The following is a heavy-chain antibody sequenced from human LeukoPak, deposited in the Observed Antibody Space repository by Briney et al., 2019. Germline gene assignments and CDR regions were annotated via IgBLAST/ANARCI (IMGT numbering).Heavy chain of an antibody. J-gene: IGHJ4*02. D-gene: IGHD2-15*01. CDR1: GFTFIRNG. Sequence: PGGSLRLSCAASGFTFIRNGMHWVRQAPGKGLEWVAFLRYDGSNKYYADSVMGRFTISRDNSKDTLYLQMNSLRAEDTAVYYCARTTGYCSGGSCYTDDYFDYWGQGTLVTVSS. CDR3: ARTTGYCSGGSCYTDDYFDY. CDR2: LRYDGSNK. V-gene: IGHV3-30*02.